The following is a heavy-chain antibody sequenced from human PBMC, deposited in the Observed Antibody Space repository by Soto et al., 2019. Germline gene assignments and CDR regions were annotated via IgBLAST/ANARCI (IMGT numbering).Heavy chain of an antibody. D-gene: IGHD6-19*01. J-gene: IGHJ4*02. V-gene: IGHV4-59*01. CDR2: IYYSGST. CDR3: ARGLVGGDY. Sequence: SETLSLTCTVSGGSISSYYWSWIRQPPGKGLEWIGYIYYSGSTNYNPSLKSRVTISVDTSKNQFSLKLSSVTAADTAVYHCARGLVGGDYWGQGTLVTVSS. CDR1: GGSISSYY.